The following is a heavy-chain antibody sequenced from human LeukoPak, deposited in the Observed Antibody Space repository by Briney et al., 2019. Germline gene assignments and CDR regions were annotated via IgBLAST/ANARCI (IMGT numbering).Heavy chain of an antibody. CDR3: ARVEGP. CDR2: LSGNGNTI. Sequence: PGGSLRLSCAASGFTFSTYAMSWVRQAPGKGLECVSALSGNGNTIYYADSVKGRFTISRDNAKNSLYLQMNSLRAEDTAVYYCARVEGPWGQGTLVTVSS. J-gene: IGHJ4*02. V-gene: IGHV3-23*01. CDR1: GFTFSTYA.